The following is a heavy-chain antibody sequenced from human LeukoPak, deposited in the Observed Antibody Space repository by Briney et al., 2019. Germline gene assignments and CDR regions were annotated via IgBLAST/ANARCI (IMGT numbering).Heavy chain of an antibody. Sequence: KPSETLSLTCTVSGASTSSSYWSWIRQSPGKGLEWIGYGYYSGSTYYNPSPRSRVTISVDMSKNQFSLRLNSVTAADTAVYYCARPIYTSSWYAFDIWGQGTTVTVSS. D-gene: IGHD6-13*01. CDR1: GASTSSSY. CDR2: GYYSGST. CDR3: ARPIYTSSWYAFDI. J-gene: IGHJ3*02. V-gene: IGHV4-59*08.